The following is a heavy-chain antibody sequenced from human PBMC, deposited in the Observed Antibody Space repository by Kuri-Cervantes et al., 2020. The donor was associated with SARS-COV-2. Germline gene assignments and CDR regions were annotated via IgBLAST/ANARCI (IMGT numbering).Heavy chain of an antibody. V-gene: IGHV4-59*08. Sequence: GSLRLSCTFSGGSISRYYWSWIRQPPGKGLEWIGYIYYTGSTNYNPSLKSRVTISVDTSKKQFSLKLSSVTAADTAVYYCARHPEGDYYYGMNVWGQGTTVTVSS. CDR3: ARHPEGDYYYGMNV. CDR1: GGSISRYY. D-gene: IGHD1-14*01. J-gene: IGHJ6*02. CDR2: IYYTGST.